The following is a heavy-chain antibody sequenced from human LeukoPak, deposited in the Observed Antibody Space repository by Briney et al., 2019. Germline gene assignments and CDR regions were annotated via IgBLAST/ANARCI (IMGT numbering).Heavy chain of an antibody. CDR1: GFIVSSNY. V-gene: IGHV3-53*01. Sequence: TGGSLRLSCAASGFIVSSNYMSWVRQAPGKGLEWVSVIYSGGSTYYADSVKGRFTISRDNSKNTVYLQMNSLRAEDTAMYYCARYYYDSSGYHYYFDYWGQGTLVIVSS. J-gene: IGHJ4*02. CDR3: ARYYYDSSGYHYYFDY. D-gene: IGHD3-22*01. CDR2: IYSGGST.